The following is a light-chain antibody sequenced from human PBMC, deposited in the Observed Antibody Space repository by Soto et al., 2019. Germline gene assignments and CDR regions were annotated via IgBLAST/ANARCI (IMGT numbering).Light chain of an antibody. CDR1: SSNIGSNT. V-gene: IGLV1-44*01. CDR2: GHN. Sequence: QSVLTQPPSASGTPGQRVTISCSGSSSNIGSNTVNWYQQLPGPDPKLLIYGHNQRASGVPDRFSGSKSGTSASLAISGLQSEDEADYYCAAWDDSLNSWVFGGGTKLTVL. J-gene: IGLJ3*02. CDR3: AAWDDSLNSWV.